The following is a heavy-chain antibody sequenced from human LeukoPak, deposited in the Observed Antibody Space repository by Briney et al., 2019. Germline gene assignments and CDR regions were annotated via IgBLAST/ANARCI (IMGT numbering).Heavy chain of an antibody. CDR3: ARELGYCSSTSCYTYYYYMDV. J-gene: IGHJ6*03. Sequence: ASVKVSCKASRYTFTSYDINWVRQATGQGLEWMGWMNPNSGNTGYAQKFQGRVTITRNTSISTAYMELSSLRSEDTAVYYCARELGYCSSTSCYTYYYYMDVWGKGTTVTVSS. CDR1: RYTFTSYD. V-gene: IGHV1-8*03. CDR2: MNPNSGNT. D-gene: IGHD2-2*02.